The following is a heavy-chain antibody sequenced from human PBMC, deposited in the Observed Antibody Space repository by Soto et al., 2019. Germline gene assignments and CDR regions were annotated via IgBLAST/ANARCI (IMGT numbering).Heavy chain of an antibody. Sequence: SVKVSCKASGGTFSSYAISWVRQAPGQGLEWMGGIIPIFGTANYAQKFQGRVTITADESTSTAYMELSSLRSEDTAVYYCAKGPNYGDLPQDHFDPWGQGTLVTVSS. J-gene: IGHJ5*02. D-gene: IGHD4-17*01. CDR3: AKGPNYGDLPQDHFDP. CDR2: IIPIFGTA. CDR1: GGTFSSYA. V-gene: IGHV1-69*13.